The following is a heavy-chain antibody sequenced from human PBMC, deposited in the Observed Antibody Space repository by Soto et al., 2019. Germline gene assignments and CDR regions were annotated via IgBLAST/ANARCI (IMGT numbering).Heavy chain of an antibody. V-gene: IGHV1-69*13. Sequence: SVKVSCKASGGTFSTFGIRWVRQAPGQGLEWMGGIIPFFGTARYSQKFEDRITITADESTNTVYMDLRSLTSEDTAIYYCAKSAPMDAGDKYYYDFWGQGALVT. CDR3: AKSAPMDAGDKYYYDF. CDR1: GGTFSTFG. CDR2: IIPFFGTA. J-gene: IGHJ4*02. D-gene: IGHD4-17*01.